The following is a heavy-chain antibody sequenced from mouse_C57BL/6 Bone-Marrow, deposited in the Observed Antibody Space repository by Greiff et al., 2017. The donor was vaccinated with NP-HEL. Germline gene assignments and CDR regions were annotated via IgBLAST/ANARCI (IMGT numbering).Heavy chain of an antibody. J-gene: IGHJ4*01. CDR1: GYTFTSYW. D-gene: IGHD1-1*01. V-gene: IGHV1-55*01. CDR3: AIDGSSPFYAMDY. Sequence: QVQLQQPGAELVKPGASVKMSCKASGYTFTSYWITWVKQRPGQGLEWIGDIYPGSGSTNYNEKFKSKATLTVDTSPSTAYMQLSCLTSEDSAVYYCAIDGSSPFYAMDYWGQGTSVTVSS. CDR2: IYPGSGST.